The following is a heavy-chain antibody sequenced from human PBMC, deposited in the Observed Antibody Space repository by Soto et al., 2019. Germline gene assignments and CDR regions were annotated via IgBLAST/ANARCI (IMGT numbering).Heavy chain of an antibody. Sequence: TSEPLSLSCSVSGGSLSKYYWSWIRQPAGKGLEWIGRISTSGHVVSKVSLRSRLTMSVDMSNNHFSLKLTSVTAADTAVYYCARDNNDFWSLYPLAFDYWGQGALVTVSS. J-gene: IGHJ4*02. V-gene: IGHV4-4*07. D-gene: IGHD3-3*01. CDR3: ARDNNDFWSLYPLAFDY. CDR1: GGSLSKYY. CDR2: ISTSGHV.